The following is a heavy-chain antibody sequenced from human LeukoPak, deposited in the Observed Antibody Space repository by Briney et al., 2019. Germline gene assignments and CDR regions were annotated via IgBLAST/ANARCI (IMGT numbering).Heavy chain of an antibody. V-gene: IGHV1-8*03. Sequence: ASVKVSCKASGYTFTGYYMHWVRQAPEQGLEWMGWINPNSGNTGYAQKFQGRVTITRNTSISTAYMELSSLRSEDTAVYYCARAYYYDSSGHNDDAFDIWGQGTMVTVSS. D-gene: IGHD3-22*01. J-gene: IGHJ3*02. CDR1: GYTFTGYY. CDR3: ARAYYYDSSGHNDDAFDI. CDR2: INPNSGNT.